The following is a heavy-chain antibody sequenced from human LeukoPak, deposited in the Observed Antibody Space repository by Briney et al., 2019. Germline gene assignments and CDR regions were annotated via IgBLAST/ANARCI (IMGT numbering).Heavy chain of an antibody. V-gene: IGHV5-10-1*01. J-gene: IGHJ4*02. CDR2: IDPSNSYT. CDR3: AFTYYTPWALDY. D-gene: IGHD3-10*01. CDR1: GYSFTSYW. Sequence: GESLKISCKGSGYSFTSYWIGWVRQMPGKGLEWMGKIDPSNSYTNYSPSFQGHVTISADKSITTAYLQWSSLKASDTAMYYCAFTYYTPWALDYWGQGTLVTVSS.